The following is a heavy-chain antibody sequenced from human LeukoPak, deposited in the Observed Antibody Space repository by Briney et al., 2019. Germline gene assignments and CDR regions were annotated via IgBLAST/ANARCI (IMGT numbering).Heavy chain of an antibody. CDR3: ARGQVGATTLFDY. CDR2: IYYSGST. V-gene: IGHV4-59*08. Sequence: SETLSLTCTVSGGSISSYYWSWIRQPPGKGLEWIGYIYYSGSTNYNPSLKSRVTISVDTSKNQFSLKLSSVTAADTAVYYCARGQVGATTLFDYWGQGILVTVSS. CDR1: GGSISSYY. J-gene: IGHJ4*02. D-gene: IGHD1-26*01.